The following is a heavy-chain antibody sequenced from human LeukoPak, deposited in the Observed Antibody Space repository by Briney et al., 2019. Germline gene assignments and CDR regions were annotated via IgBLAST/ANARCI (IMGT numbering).Heavy chain of an antibody. D-gene: IGHD1-26*01. CDR2: IYYSGST. CDR1: GYSISSGYY. V-gene: IGHV4-61*01. J-gene: IGHJ3*02. CDR3: ARDHYATNAFDI. Sequence: PSETLSLTCTVSGYSISSGYYWGWIRQPPGKGLEWIGYIYYSGSTNYNPSLKSRATISVDTSKNQFSLKLSSVTAADTAVYYCARDHYATNAFDIWGQGTMVTVSS.